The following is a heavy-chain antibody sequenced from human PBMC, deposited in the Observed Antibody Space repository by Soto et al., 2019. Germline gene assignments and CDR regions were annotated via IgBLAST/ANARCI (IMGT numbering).Heavy chain of an antibody. CDR2: ISWDGGST. Sequence: GGALRLSCGASGFTLGEFSNLLVRQAPGKGLEWVSLISWDGGSTYYADSVKGRFTTSRDNSKNSLYLQMNSLRTEDTALYYCAKEQSGPDYYYNGMDVWGQGTTVTVSS. V-gene: IGHV3-43*01. D-gene: IGHD3-3*01. CDR3: AKEQSGPDYYYNGMDV. J-gene: IGHJ6*02. CDR1: GFTLGEFS.